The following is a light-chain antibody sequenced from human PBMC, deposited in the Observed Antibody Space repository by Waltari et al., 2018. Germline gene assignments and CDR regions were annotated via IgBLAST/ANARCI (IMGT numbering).Light chain of an antibody. V-gene: IGLV3-21*02. CDR3: QVWDTSSDHMV. Sequence: SYVLTQAPSVSVAPGQTARIPCRGSAIGDKSVPWYQQKPGQGPGVVVYDDGDRPSRIPERFSGSNSANTATLTISRVEAGDEADYYCQVWDTSSDHMVFGGGTKLTVL. CDR2: DDG. CDR1: AIGDKS. J-gene: IGLJ3*02.